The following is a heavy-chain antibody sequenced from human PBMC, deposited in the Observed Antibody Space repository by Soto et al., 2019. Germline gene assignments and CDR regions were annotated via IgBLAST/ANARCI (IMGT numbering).Heavy chain of an antibody. CDR2: ISAYNGNT. Sequence: ASVKVSCKASGYTFTSYGISRVRQAPGQGLEWMGWISAYNGNTNYAQKLQGRVTITTDTSTSTAYMELRSLRSDDTAVYYCARENSYGGYDAFDIWGQGTMVTVSS. V-gene: IGHV1-18*01. D-gene: IGHD5-18*01. J-gene: IGHJ3*02. CDR3: ARENSYGGYDAFDI. CDR1: GYTFTSYG.